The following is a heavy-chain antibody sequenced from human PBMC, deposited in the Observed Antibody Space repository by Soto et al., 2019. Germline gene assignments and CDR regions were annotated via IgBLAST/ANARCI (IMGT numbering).Heavy chain of an antibody. V-gene: IGHV3-30-3*01. CDR1: GFTFSSYA. Sequence: GGSLRLSCAASGFTFSSYAMHWVRQAPGKGLEWVAVISYDGSNKYYADSVKGRFTISRDNSKNTLYLQMNSLRAEDTAVYYCARDMGSIAARLFDTTYWGQGTLVTFSS. J-gene: IGHJ4*02. CDR3: ARDMGSIAARLFDTTY. CDR2: ISYDGSNK. D-gene: IGHD6-6*01.